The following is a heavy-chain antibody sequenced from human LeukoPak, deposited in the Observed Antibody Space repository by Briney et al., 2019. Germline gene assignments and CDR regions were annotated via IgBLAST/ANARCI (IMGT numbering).Heavy chain of an antibody. D-gene: IGHD3-22*01. CDR2: IYHSGST. CDR3: AKDVGYYDSSGYYGIRHGWFDP. V-gene: IGHV4-4*02. Sequence: PSETQSLTCAVSGGSISSSNWWSWVRQPPGKGLEWIGEIYHSGSTNYNPSLKSRVTISVDKSKNQFSLKLSSVTAADTAVYYCAKDVGYYDSSGYYGIRHGWFDPWGQGTLVTVSS. CDR1: GGSISSSNW. J-gene: IGHJ5*02.